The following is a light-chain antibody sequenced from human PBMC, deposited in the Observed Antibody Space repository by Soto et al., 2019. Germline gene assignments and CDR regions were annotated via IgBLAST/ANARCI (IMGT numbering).Light chain of an antibody. J-gene: IGLJ3*02. CDR1: SSDVGSYNR. Sequence: QSVLTQPPSVSGSPGQSVTISCTGTSSDVGSYNRVSWYQQPPGTAPKLMIYEVSNRPSGVPDRFSGSKSGNTASLTISGPQPGDGGVYHCSSYTSSSSWGFGGGTKLTV. CDR2: EVS. CDR3: SSYTSSSSWG. V-gene: IGLV2-18*02.